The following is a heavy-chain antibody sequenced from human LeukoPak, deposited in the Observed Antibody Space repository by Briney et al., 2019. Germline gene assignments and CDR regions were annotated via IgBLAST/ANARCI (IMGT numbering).Heavy chain of an antibody. CDR1: GDSISRYY. Sequence: KTSETLSLTCTVSGDSISRYYWSWVRQPPGKGLEWIGYIYYSGNTNYSPSLKSRVSISVDTSKNQFSLRLSSVTAADTAVYYCARDSGSGNYEGWGQGTLVTVSS. CDR2: IYYSGNT. CDR3: ARDSGSGNYEG. J-gene: IGHJ4*02. V-gene: IGHV4-59*12. D-gene: IGHD3-10*01.